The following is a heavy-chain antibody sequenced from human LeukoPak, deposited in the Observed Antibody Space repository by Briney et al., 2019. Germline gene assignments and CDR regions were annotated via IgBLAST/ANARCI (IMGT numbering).Heavy chain of an antibody. V-gene: IGHV1-46*01. CDR1: GYTFTSYY. D-gene: IGHD3-22*01. CDR3: ARDPATMIYFDY. Sequence: ASVKVSCKASGYTFTSYYMHWVRQAPGQGLEWMGIINPSGGSTSYAQKFQGRVTMTRDMSTSTVYMELSSLRSEDTAVYYCARDPATMIYFDYWGRGTLVTVSS. CDR2: INPSGGST. J-gene: IGHJ4*02.